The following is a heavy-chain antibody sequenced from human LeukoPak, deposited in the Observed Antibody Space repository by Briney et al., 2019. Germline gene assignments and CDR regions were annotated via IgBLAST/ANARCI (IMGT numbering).Heavy chain of an antibody. V-gene: IGHV3-30*02. D-gene: IGHD6-13*01. J-gene: IGHJ6*03. CDR3: AKSGYTSSRSKTSYYYYMVV. Sequence: GSLRLSCAASGFTFNTYGMHWVRQAPGKGLEGVAFIRHDGSNKYSADSVKGRFTISRDNSKNTLYVQMNSLRPEDTGVYYCAKSGYTSSRSKTSYYYYMVVWGKGTTVTVSS. CDR1: GFTFNTYG. CDR2: IRHDGSNK.